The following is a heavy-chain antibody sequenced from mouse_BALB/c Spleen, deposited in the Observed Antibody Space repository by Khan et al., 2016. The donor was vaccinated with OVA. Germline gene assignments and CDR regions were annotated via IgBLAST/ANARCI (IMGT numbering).Heavy chain of an antibody. V-gene: IGHV1-4*01. CDR3: ARTQGK. D-gene: IGHD3-2*02. Sequence: VQLVESGAELARPGASVKMSCKASGYTFTSHTMHWVKQRPGQGLEWIGYINPRSGYSKYNQKFKDKATLTADKSSSTAYMQLSSLTSEDSAVYYWARTQGKWGQGTTLTVSS. J-gene: IGHJ2*01. CDR2: INPRSGYS. CDR1: GYTFTSHT.